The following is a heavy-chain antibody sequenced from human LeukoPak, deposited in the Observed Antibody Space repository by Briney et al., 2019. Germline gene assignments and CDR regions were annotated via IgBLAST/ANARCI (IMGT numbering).Heavy chain of an antibody. Sequence: PGGSLRLSCAASGFTFSSYAMSWVRQAPGKGLEWVSAISGSGGSTYYADSVKGRFTISRDNSKNTLYLQMNSLRAEDTAVYYCAKDWRAVRGGGPSYYFDYWGQGTLVTVSS. D-gene: IGHD3-10*01. CDR3: AKDWRAVRGGGPSYYFDY. V-gene: IGHV3-23*01. J-gene: IGHJ4*02. CDR1: GFTFSSYA. CDR2: ISGSGGST.